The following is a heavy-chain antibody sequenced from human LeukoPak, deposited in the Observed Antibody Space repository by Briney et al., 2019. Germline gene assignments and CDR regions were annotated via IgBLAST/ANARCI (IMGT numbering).Heavy chain of an antibody. CDR3: ARNGDVAAMFWYFDY. CDR2: ISYDGSNK. Sequence: PGRSLRLSCAASGFTFSSYAMHWVRQAPGKGLEWVAVISYDGSNKYYADSLKGRFTISRDNSKNMLYLQMNRLRAEDTAVYYCARNGDVAAMFWYFDYWGQGTLVTVSS. J-gene: IGHJ4*02. CDR1: GFTFSSYA. D-gene: IGHD2-15*01. V-gene: IGHV3-30*04.